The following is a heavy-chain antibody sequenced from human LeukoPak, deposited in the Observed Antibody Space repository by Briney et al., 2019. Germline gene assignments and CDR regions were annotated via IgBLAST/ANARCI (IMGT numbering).Heavy chain of an antibody. V-gene: IGHV4-4*07. D-gene: IGHD4-11*01. CDR3: ARGYNDDYPGLFDY. J-gene: IGHJ4*02. CDR1: GDSISGFY. CDR2: FSTCGNT. Sequence: SETLSLTCTVSGDSISGFYWSWIRQPAGQGQDLIWSFSTCGNTKYYPALKRRVTLSVATSRTRFSLSLASMSAADTAVYYSARGYNDDYPGLFDYWGQGAQVTVSS.